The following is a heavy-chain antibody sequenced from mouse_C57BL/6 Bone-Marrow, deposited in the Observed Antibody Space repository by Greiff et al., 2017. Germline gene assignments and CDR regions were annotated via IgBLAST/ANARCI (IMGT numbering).Heavy chain of an antibody. Sequence: QVQLQQSGAELVRPGTSVKVSCKASGYAFTNYLIEWVKQRPGQGLEWIGVINPGSGGTNYNEKFKGKATLTADKSSSTAYMQLSSLTSEDSVVYFCAREGLRRGLAYWGQGTLVTVSA. CDR3: AREGLRRGLAY. V-gene: IGHV1-54*01. CDR1: GYAFTNYL. CDR2: INPGSGGT. J-gene: IGHJ3*01. D-gene: IGHD2-2*01.